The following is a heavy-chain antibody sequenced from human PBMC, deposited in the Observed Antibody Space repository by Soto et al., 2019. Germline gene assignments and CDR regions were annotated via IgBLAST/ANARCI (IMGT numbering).Heavy chain of an antibody. J-gene: IGHJ5*02. CDR2: INPSGGST. V-gene: IGHV1-46*03. CDR1: GYTFTSYY. CDR3: ARDVSPPEWGGIADGNWLDP. Sequence: ASVKVSCKASGYTFTSYYMHWVRQAPGQGLEWMGIINPSGGSTSYAQKFQGRVTMTRDTSTSTVYMELSSLRSEDTAVYYCARDVSPPEWGGIADGNWLDPWGQGTLVTVYS. D-gene: IGHD6-13*01.